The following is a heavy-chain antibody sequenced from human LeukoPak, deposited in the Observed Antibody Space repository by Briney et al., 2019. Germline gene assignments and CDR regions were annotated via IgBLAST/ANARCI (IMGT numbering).Heavy chain of an antibody. CDR2: MNPNSGNA. J-gene: IGHJ4*02. CDR3: ARAVATASSGPIDY. D-gene: IGHD2-21*02. Sequence: ASVKVSCKASGYTFTSYDINWVRQATGQGLEWMGWMNPNSGNAGYAQKFQGRVTMTRNTSISTAYMELSSLRSEDTAVYYCARAVATASSGPIDYWGQGTLVTVSS. CDR1: GYTFTSYD. V-gene: IGHV1-8*01.